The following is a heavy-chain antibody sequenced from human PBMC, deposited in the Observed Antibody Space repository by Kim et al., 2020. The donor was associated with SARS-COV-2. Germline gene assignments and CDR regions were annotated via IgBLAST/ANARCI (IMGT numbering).Heavy chain of an antibody. CDR3: AKNRGRVTYYYDSSGYYSALGY. CDR1: GFTFSSYA. V-gene: IGHV3-23*01. J-gene: IGHJ4*02. CDR2: ISGSGGST. D-gene: IGHD3-22*01. Sequence: GGSLRLSCAASGFTFSSYAMSWVRQAPGKGLEWVSAISGSGGSTYYADSVKGRFTISRDNSKNTLYLQMNSLRAEDTAVYYCAKNRGRVTYYYDSSGYYSALGYWGQGTLVTVSS.